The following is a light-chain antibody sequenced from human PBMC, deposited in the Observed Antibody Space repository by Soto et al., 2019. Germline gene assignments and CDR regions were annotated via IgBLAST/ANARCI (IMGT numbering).Light chain of an antibody. V-gene: IGKV1-5*03. CDR3: QQYTSYYS. CDR1: QTISTW. Sequence: DIRMTQSPSTLSASVGDRVNITCRASQTISTWLAWYQQKPGKAPKLLIYKASTLQSGVPSRFSGSGSGADFTPTISSLQPDDFGTYYCQQYTSYYSFGQGTKLEIK. CDR2: KAS. J-gene: IGKJ2*03.